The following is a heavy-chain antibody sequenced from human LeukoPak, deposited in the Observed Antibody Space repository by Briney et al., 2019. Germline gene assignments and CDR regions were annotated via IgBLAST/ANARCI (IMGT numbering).Heavy chain of an antibody. D-gene: IGHD3-22*01. CDR1: GFTFSSYA. V-gene: IGHV3-23*01. CDR2: ISGSGGST. CDR3: AKSRSRYYDSSGYAFDP. J-gene: IGHJ5*02. Sequence: GGSLRLSCAASGFTFSSYAMSWVRQAPGKGLEWVSAISGSGGSTYYADSVKGRFTISRDNSKNTLYLQMNSLRAEDTAVYYCAKSRSRYYDSSGYAFDPWGQGTLVTVSS.